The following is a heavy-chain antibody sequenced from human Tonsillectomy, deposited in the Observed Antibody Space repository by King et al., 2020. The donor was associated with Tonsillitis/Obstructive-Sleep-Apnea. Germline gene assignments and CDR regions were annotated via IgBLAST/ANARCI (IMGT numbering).Heavy chain of an antibody. Sequence: VQLQESGPGLVKPSETLSLTCTVSGGSISSYYWSWIRQPPGKGLEWIGYIYYSGSTNYNPSLKSRVTISVDTSKNQFSLKLSSVTASDTAVYYCARCPHYDCWSGYYHAEYFQHWGQGTLVTVSS. CDR2: IYYSGST. J-gene: IGHJ1*01. D-gene: IGHD3-3*01. CDR3: ARCPHYDCWSGYYHAEYFQH. V-gene: IGHV4-59*01. CDR1: GGSISSYY.